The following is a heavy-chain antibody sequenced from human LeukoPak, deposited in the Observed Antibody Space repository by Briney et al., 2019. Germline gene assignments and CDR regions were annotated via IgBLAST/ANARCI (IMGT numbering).Heavy chain of an antibody. Sequence: GGSLRLSCASSGFIFSDYYMSWIRQVPGKGLEWIAYISARGDVIYSVDSVKGRFTISRDNAKSLLYLQMNSLRGDDTAVYFCAAEVSPKVFDYRXQGTLVTVSS. CDR3: AAEVSPKVFDY. CDR1: GFIFSDYY. V-gene: IGHV3-11*01. J-gene: IGHJ4*02. CDR2: ISARGDVI.